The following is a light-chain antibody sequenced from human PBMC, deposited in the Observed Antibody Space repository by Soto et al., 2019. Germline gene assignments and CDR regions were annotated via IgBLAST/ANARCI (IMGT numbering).Light chain of an antibody. V-gene: IGKV1-33*01. CDR3: QQYGYLMT. J-gene: IGKJ5*01. CDR2: DAS. Sequence: DIQMTQSPSSLSASVGDRVTITCQASQDIRNYLNWYQQKPGKAPKVQIYDASNLETGVPSRFSGSGSGTHFTFTISSLQPEDIATYYCQQYGYLMTFGQGTRLEIK. CDR1: QDIRNY.